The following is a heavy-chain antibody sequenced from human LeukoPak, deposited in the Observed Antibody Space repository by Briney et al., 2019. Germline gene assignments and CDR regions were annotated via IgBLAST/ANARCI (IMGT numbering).Heavy chain of an antibody. CDR3: ARGPIYPTSGDYPNYYFDY. D-gene: IGHD1-1*01. V-gene: IGHV1-2*06. Sequence: ASVKVSCKASGYTFTGYYMHWVRQAPGQGLEWMGRINPNSGGANYAQKFQGRVTMTRDTSISTAYMELSSLRSEDTAVYYCARGPIYPTSGDYPNYYFDYWGRGTLVTVSS. J-gene: IGHJ4*02. CDR1: GYTFTGYY. CDR2: INPNSGGA.